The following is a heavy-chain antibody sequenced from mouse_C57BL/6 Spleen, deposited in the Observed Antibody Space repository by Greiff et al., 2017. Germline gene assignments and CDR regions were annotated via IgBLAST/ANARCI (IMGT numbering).Heavy chain of an antibody. CDR1: GYAFSSSW. D-gene: IGHD3-2*02. Sequence: QVQLQQSGPELVKPGASVKISCKASGYAFSSSWMNWVKQRPGKGLEWIGRIYPGDGDTNYNGKFKGKATLTADKSSSTAYMQLRSLTSEDSAVYFCARSELRQQFDYWGQGTTLTVSS. CDR2: IYPGDGDT. CDR3: ARSELRQQFDY. J-gene: IGHJ2*01. V-gene: IGHV1-82*01.